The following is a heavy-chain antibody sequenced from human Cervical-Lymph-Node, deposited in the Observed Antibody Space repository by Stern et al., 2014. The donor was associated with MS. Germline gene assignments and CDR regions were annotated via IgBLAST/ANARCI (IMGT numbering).Heavy chain of an antibody. V-gene: IGHV2-5*02. Sequence: QVTLRESGPALVKPTQTLTLTCTFSGFSLSTSGLGVGWIRQPPGEALEWLAYIYWDDQKPYSPSLKSRLPIPKDPSKNQVVLTLTNVDPVDTATYYCAHRTAGPFDYWGQGTLVTVSS. CDR1: GFSLSTSGLG. CDR2: IYWDDQK. CDR3: AHRTAGPFDY. J-gene: IGHJ4*02.